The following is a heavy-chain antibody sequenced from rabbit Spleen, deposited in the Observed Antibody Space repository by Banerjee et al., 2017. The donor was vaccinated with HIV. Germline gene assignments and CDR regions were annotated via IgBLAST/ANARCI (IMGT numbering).Heavy chain of an antibody. V-gene: IGHV1S40*01. Sequence: QSLEESGGDLVKPGASLTLTCTASGVSFSGNSYMCWVRQAPGKGLEWIVCIDTGSSGFTYFASWAKGRFTISKTSSTTVTLKMTSLTAADTATYFCARDTATSFSSYGMDLWAQGPSSPS. CDR3: ARDTATSFSSYGMDL. CDR2: IDTGSSGFT. D-gene: IGHD1-1*01. CDR1: GVSFSGNSY. J-gene: IGHJ6*01.